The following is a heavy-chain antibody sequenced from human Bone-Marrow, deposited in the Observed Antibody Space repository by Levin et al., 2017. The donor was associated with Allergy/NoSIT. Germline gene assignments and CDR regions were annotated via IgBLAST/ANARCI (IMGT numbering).Heavy chain of an antibody. J-gene: IGHJ6*02. CDR1: GLSFSNYD. CDR2: ISGGSSRI. Sequence: AASVKVSCAASGLSFSNYDMNWVRQAPGKGLEWVSSISGGSSRIYYADSVKGRFTISRDNAKNSLYLQMNSLRVEDTAVYYCASWAMFYYDGSDFDYFYYGMDVWGQGTTVTVSS. CDR3: ASWAMFYYDGSDFDYFYYGMDV. D-gene: IGHD3-16*01. V-gene: IGHV3-21*06.